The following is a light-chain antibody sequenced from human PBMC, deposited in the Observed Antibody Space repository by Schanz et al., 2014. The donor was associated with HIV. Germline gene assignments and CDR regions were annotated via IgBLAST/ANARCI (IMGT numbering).Light chain of an antibody. CDR2: KAS. V-gene: IGKV1-5*03. J-gene: IGKJ2*01. CDR1: QSITNW. CDR3: QQCVTYPYT. Sequence: DIQMTQSPSTLSASVGDRVTLSCRASQSITNWLAWYQQKPGKAPKLLISKASSLESGVPSRFSGSGSGTDFTLTISCLQSEDFATYYCQQCVTYPYTFGQGTKLDIK.